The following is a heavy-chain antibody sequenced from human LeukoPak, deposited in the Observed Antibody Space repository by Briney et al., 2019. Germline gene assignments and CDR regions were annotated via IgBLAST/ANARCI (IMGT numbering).Heavy chain of an antibody. Sequence: GGSLRLSCVASGFTFSNYAMSWVRQAPGKRLEWVSAVTGRGGSTYYADSVKGRFTISRDNSRNTLFLQMNSLRAEDTAVYYCARGWYGEGFDYWGQGTLVTVSS. CDR3: ARGWYGEGFDY. D-gene: IGHD4-17*01. J-gene: IGHJ4*02. V-gene: IGHV3-23*01. CDR2: VTGRGGST. CDR1: GFTFSNYA.